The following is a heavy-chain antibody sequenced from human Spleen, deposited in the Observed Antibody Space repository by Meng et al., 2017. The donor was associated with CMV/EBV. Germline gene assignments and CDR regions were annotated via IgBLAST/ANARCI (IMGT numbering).Heavy chain of an antibody. D-gene: IGHD2-2*01. J-gene: IGHJ6*02. CDR2: IKQDGSEK. CDR1: GFSFSSYW. CDR3: ARENGPGYCSSTSCYPHYYYYYGMDV. V-gene: IGHV3-7*01. Sequence: GGSLRLSCVGSGFSFSSYWMSWVRQVPGKGLQWVANIKQDGSEKVYVGSVTSRFTISRDNAKNSLYLQMNSLRAEDTAVYCCARENGPGYCSSTSCYPHYYYYYGMDVWSQGTTVTVSS.